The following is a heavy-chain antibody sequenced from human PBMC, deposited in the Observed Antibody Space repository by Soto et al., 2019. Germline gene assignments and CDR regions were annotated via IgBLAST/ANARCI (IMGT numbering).Heavy chain of an antibody. CDR3: TPRRRGQPHWSFDL. J-gene: IGHJ2*01. V-gene: IGHV3-74*01. CDR1: GFTFSGYW. Sequence: EVQLGESGGGLVQPGGYLRLSCAGSGFTFSGYWMHWFRQAPGKGLMWVSQISTDGSRTSYADSVKGRFTISRDNGNNTVYIQMNSLRAEGTAVYYCTPRRRGQPHWSFDLWCRGTLVTVSS. CDR2: ISTDGSRT. D-gene: IGHD2-15*01.